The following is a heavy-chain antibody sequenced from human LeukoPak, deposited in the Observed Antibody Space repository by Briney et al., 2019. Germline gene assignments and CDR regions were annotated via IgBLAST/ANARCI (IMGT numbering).Heavy chain of an antibody. D-gene: IGHD6-19*01. Sequence: ASVKVSCKASGYTFTGYYMHWVQQAPGQGLEWMGWINPKSGGTNFAQKFQGRVTLTRDTSISATYMELGRLTSDDTAVYYCARDLGISGWYARPLGYFDYWGQGTLVTVSS. CDR2: INPKSGGT. J-gene: IGHJ4*02. CDR1: GYTFTGYY. CDR3: ARDLGISGWYARPLGYFDY. V-gene: IGHV1-2*02.